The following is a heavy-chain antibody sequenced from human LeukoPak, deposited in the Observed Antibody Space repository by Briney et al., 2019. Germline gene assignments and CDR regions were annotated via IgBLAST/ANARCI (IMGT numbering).Heavy chain of an antibody. Sequence: PSETLSLTCTVSGGSISSSYWSWIRQPAGKGLEWIGHIYTFGITNYIPSLKSRVTISVDTSKNQFSLKLNSVTAADTAVYYCARTTEDCSSTSCYQYWFDPWGQGTLVTVSS. CDR3: ARTTEDCSSTSCYQYWFDP. J-gene: IGHJ5*02. V-gene: IGHV4-4*07. D-gene: IGHD2-2*01. CDR1: GGSISSSY. CDR2: IYTFGIT.